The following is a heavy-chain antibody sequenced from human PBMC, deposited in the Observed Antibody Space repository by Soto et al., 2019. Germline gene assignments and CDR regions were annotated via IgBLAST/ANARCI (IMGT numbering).Heavy chain of an antibody. Sequence: QVQLQQSGPRLARPSGTLSLTCVVSGGSISSTNWWTWVRQTPGKGLEWIGEIYHTGSTKYNPSLMNRVTISLXXXNXXFSLNLKSVTAADTAVYYCATLPPRIVVVVLPIPSWGQGTLVTVSS. CDR3: ATLPPRIVVVVLPIPS. J-gene: IGHJ4*02. CDR1: GGSISSTNW. V-gene: IGHV4-4*02. D-gene: IGHD2-15*01. CDR2: IYHTGST.